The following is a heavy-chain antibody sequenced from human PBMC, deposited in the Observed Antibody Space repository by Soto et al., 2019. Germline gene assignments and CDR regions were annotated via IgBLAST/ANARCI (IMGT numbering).Heavy chain of an antibody. CDR3: ARGREVGGDSDAFDV. V-gene: IGHV1-69*12. Sequence: QVQLVQSGAEVKKPGSSVKVSCKASGGSFSREAINWVRQAPGQGPEWMGGILPIFGTADYAQKFQGRVTITADVSTTTAYMELRSLRSEDTAGYYCARGREVGGDSDAFDVWGQGTMVTVTS. J-gene: IGHJ3*01. CDR1: GGSFSREA. D-gene: IGHD2-21*02. CDR2: ILPIFGTA.